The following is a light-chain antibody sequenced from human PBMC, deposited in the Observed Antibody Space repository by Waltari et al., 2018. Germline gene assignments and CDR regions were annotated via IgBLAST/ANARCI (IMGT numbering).Light chain of an antibody. Sequence: EIVLTQSPATLSLSPGERATLSCRASQSICSYLAWYKQKPGLAPSLLIDDAANRAAGIPARFSGSGSGTDFTLTISSLEPEDFAVYYCQHRSNWPPSFGQGTKVEIE. CDR1: QSICSY. CDR3: QHRSNWPPS. CDR2: DAA. J-gene: IGKJ2*01. V-gene: IGKV3-11*01.